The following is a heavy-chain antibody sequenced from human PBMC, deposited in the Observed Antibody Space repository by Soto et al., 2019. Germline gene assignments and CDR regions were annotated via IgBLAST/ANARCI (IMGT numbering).Heavy chain of an antibody. Sequence: SVKVSCKASGGTFSSYAISWVRQAPGQGLEWMGGIIPIFGTANYAQKFQGRVTITADESTSTAYMELSSLRSEDTAVYYCARRHKPGIAVAGRTGWDYYYGMDVWGQGTTVTVSS. J-gene: IGHJ6*02. CDR1: GGTFSSYA. CDR2: IIPIFGTA. CDR3: ARRHKPGIAVAGRTGWDYYYGMDV. V-gene: IGHV1-69*13. D-gene: IGHD6-19*01.